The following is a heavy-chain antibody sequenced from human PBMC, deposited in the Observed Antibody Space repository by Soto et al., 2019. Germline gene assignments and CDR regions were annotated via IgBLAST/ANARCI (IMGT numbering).Heavy chain of an antibody. CDR1: GGTFSSYT. CDR3: ARLVGGYCSSTSCYSPFNFDY. Sequence: ASVKVSCKASGGTFSSYTISWVRQAPGQGLEWMGRIIPILGIANYAQKFQGRVTITADKSTSTAYMELSSLRSEDTAVYYCARLVGGYCSSTSCYSPFNFDYWGQGTLVTVPQ. V-gene: IGHV1-69*02. CDR2: IIPILGIA. D-gene: IGHD2-2*01. J-gene: IGHJ4*02.